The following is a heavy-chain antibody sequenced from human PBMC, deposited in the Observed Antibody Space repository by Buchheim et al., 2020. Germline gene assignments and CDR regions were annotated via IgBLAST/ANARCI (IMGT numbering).Heavy chain of an antibody. D-gene: IGHD3-10*01. Sequence: QVQLQQWGAGLLKPSETLSLTCAVYGGSFSGYYWSWIRQPPGKGLEWIGEINHSGSTNYNPSLKSRVTISVDTSKNQFSLKLSSVTATDTAVYYCARVSYYGSGIDYWGQGTL. J-gene: IGHJ4*02. V-gene: IGHV4-34*01. CDR3: ARVSYYGSGIDY. CDR1: GGSFSGYY. CDR2: INHSGST.